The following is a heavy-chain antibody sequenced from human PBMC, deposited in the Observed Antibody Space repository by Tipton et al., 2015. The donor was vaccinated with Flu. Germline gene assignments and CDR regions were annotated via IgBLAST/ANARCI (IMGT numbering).Heavy chain of an antibody. CDR2: VHRSGNG. CDR3: ARHTGDSVRGVIDY. Sequence: TLSLTCSVSGDSIGSNYFWAWIRQPPGKGLEWVANVHRSGNGYYNPSLRSRVTISVDTSRNQFSLKMSSVTAADTAVYYCARHTGDSVRGVIDYWGQGTLVTVSS. CDR1: GDSIGSNYF. V-gene: IGHV4-38-2*01. J-gene: IGHJ4*02. D-gene: IGHD3-10*02.